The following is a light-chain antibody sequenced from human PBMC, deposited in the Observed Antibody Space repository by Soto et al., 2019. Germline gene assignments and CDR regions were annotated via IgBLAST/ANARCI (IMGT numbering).Light chain of an antibody. V-gene: IGLV2-11*01. CDR1: SSDVGGYDY. J-gene: IGLJ2*01. CDR2: DVS. Sequence: QSVLTQPASVSGSPGQSITISCTGTSSDVGGYDYVSWYQQHPGRAPKLMISDVSKRPSGVPDRFSGSKSGNTASLTISGLQAEDEADYYCCSYAGDLALFGGGTKLTVL. CDR3: CSYAGDLAL.